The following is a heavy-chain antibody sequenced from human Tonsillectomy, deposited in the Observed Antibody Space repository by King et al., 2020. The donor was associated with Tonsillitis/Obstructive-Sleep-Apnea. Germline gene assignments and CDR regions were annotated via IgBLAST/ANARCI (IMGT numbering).Heavy chain of an antibody. D-gene: IGHD6-6*01. Sequence: VQLQQWGAGLLKPSETLSLTCTVYGGSFSGXYWTWIRQPPGKGLEWIGEINHSGNTNYNPSLKSRVSISVDTSKNQFSLNLSSMTAADTAVFYCARRXSIAAYXRYFXYWGQXTLVTV. V-gene: IGHV4-34*01. CDR2: INHSGNT. CDR3: ARRXSIAAYXRYFXY. CDR1: GGSFSGXY. J-gene: IGHJ4*02.